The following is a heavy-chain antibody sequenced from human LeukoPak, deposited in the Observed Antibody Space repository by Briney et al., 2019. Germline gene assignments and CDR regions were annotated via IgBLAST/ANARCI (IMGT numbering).Heavy chain of an antibody. Sequence: GGSLRLSCAASGFTFSSYAMHWVRQAPGKGLEWVAVISYDGSNKYYADSVKGRFTISGDNSKNTLYLQMNSLRAEDTAVYYCARDRSLLWFGESPIDYWGQGALVTVSS. CDR3: ARDRSLLWFGESPIDY. J-gene: IGHJ4*02. V-gene: IGHV3-30-3*01. CDR2: ISYDGSNK. D-gene: IGHD3-10*01. CDR1: GFTFSSYA.